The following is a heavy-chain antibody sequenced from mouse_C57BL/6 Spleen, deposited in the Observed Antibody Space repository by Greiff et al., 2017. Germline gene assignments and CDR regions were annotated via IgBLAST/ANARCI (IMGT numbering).Heavy chain of an antibody. Sequence: QVQLQQPGAELVRPGSSVKLSCKASGYTFTSYWMDWVKQRPGQGLEWIGNIYPSDSETHYNQKFKDKATLTVDKSSSTAYMQLSSLTSEDSAVYYCARSRGVVAMDWYFDVWGTGTTVTVSS. CDR1: GYTFTSYW. CDR2: IYPSDSET. J-gene: IGHJ1*03. V-gene: IGHV1-61*01. D-gene: IGHD1-1*01. CDR3: ARSRGVVAMDWYFDV.